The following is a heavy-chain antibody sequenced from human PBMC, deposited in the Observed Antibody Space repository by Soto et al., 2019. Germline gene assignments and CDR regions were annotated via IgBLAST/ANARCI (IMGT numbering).Heavy chain of an antibody. V-gene: IGHV3-23*01. CDR3: AKIGKDTTGYSYENYYYYYMDV. D-gene: IGHD5-18*01. J-gene: IGHJ6*03. CDR1: GFTFSSYA. CDR2: ISGSGGST. Sequence: SLRLSCAASGFTFSSYAMSWVRQAPGKGLEWVSAISGSGGSTYYADSVKGRFTISRDNSKNTLYLQMNSLRAEDTAVYYCAKIGKDTTGYSYENYYYYYMDVWGKGTTVTVSS.